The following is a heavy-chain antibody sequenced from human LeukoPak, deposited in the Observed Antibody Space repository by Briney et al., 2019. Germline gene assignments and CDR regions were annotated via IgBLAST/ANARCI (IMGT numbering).Heavy chain of an antibody. D-gene: IGHD4-11*01. V-gene: IGHV3-11*04. CDR2: ISSSGATI. CDR3: ARDSAAFSKYVGDY. Sequence: KTGGSLRLSCAASGFTFSDFHMSWIRQAPGKGLEWLSYISSSGATIYYADSVKGRFTISRDNAKNSLYLQMNSLRAEDTAMYYCARDSAAFSKYVGDYWGQGTLVTVSS. CDR1: GFTFSDFH. J-gene: IGHJ4*02.